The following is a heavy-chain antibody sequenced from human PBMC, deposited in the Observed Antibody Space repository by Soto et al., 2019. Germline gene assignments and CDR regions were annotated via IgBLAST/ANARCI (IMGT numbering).Heavy chain of an antibody. J-gene: IGHJ6*02. CDR1: GFTVSRNY. CDR2: IYSGGST. D-gene: IGHD5-12*01. Sequence: GGSLRLSCAASGFTVSRNYMSWVRQSPGKGLEWVSVIYSGGSTYYADSVKGRFTISRDNSKNTLYLQMNSLRAEDTAVYYCARDRNGYDFYGMDVWGQGTTVTVSS. V-gene: IGHV3-53*01. CDR3: ARDRNGYDFYGMDV.